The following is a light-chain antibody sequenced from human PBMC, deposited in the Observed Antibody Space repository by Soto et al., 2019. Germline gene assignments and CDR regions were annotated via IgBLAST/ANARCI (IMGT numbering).Light chain of an antibody. J-gene: IGLJ2*01. Sequence: QSVLTQPPSASGTPGQTATISCSGSSSNIGLNDVHWYRQLSGTAPQILIYDTNQQATGVPDRFSGSRAGTSASLAIHGLQSEDEADYHWAAWDDSLNGPVFGGGTKVTVL. CDR1: SSNIGLND. V-gene: IGLV1-44*01. CDR3: AAWDDSLNGPV. CDR2: DTN.